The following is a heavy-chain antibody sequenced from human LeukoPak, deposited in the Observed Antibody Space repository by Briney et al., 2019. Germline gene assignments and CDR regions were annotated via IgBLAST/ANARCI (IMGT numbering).Heavy chain of an antibody. CDR3: ATGAAPVSFDAFDI. J-gene: IGHJ3*02. CDR1: GYTSTSYG. D-gene: IGHD6-13*01. CDR2: ISAYNGNT. V-gene: IGHV1-18*01. Sequence: ASVKVSCKASGYTSTSYGISWVRQAPGQGLEWMGWISAYNGNTNYAQKLQGRVTMTTDTSTSTAYMELRSLRSDDTAVYYCATGAAPVSFDAFDIWGQGTMATVSS.